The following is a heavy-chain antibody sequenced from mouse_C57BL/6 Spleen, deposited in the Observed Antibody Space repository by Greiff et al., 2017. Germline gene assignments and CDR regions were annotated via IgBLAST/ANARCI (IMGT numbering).Heavy chain of an antibody. V-gene: IGHV1-7*01. CDR1: GYTFTSYW. CDR3: AVYYSYWYFDV. J-gene: IGHJ1*03. CDR2: INPSSGYT. Sequence: QVQLKESGAELAKPGASVKLSCKASGYTFTSYWMHWVKQRPGQGLEWIGYINPSSGYTKYNQKFKDKATLTADKSSSTAYMQLSSLTYEDSAVYYCAVYYSYWYFDVWGTGTTVTVSS. D-gene: IGHD2-12*01.